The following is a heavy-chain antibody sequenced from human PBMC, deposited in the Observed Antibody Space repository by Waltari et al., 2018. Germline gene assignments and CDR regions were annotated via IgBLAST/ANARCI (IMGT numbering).Heavy chain of an antibody. CDR3: ARDRRYYYDSSGGDGDAFDI. J-gene: IGHJ3*02. Sequence: QVQLVQSGSELKKPGASVKVSCKASGNTFTSYAMNWVRQAPGQGFEWMGWINTNTGNPTYAQGFTGRFVFSLDTSVSTAYLQISSLKAEDTAVYYCARDRRYYYDSSGGDGDAFDIWGQGTMVTVSS. V-gene: IGHV7-4-1*02. CDR2: INTNTGNP. CDR1: GNTFTSYA. D-gene: IGHD3-22*01.